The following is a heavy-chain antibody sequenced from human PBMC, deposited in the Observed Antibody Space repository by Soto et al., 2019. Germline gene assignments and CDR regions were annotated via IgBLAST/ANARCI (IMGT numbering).Heavy chain of an antibody. J-gene: IGHJ3*02. CDR1: GFTFSSYG. CDR3: AKVLLWFGELEDAFDI. CDR2: ISYDGSNK. V-gene: IGHV3-30*18. D-gene: IGHD3-10*01. Sequence: GGSLRLSCAASGFTFSSYGMHWVRQAPGKGLEWVAVISYDGSNKYYADSVKGRFTISRDNSKNTLYLQMNSLRAEDTAVYYCAKVLLWFGELEDAFDIWGQGTMVTVSS.